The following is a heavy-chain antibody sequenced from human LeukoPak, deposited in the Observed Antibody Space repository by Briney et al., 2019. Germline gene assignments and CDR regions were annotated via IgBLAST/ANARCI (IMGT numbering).Heavy chain of an antibody. CDR3: TTEVYSSGWYFY. J-gene: IGHJ4*02. CDR2: IKSKTDGGTT. CDR1: GFTFSNAW. V-gene: IGHV3-15*01. D-gene: IGHD6-19*01. Sequence: GXSLRLSCAASGFTFSNAWMSWVRQAPGKGGEGVGRIKSKTDGGTTDYDGPVKGNLNNSRDEAKKELYLQINSLKTEDTAVYYCTTEVYSSGWYFYWGQGTLVTVSS.